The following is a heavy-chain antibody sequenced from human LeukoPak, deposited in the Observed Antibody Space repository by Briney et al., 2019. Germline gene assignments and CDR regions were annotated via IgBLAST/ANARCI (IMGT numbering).Heavy chain of an antibody. Sequence: SETLSLTCTVSGGSISSGDYYWSWIRQPPGKGLEWIGYIYYSGSTYYNPSLKSRVTISVDTSKNQFSLKLSSVTAADTAVYYCATTKYGSGSYLAYWGQGILVTVSS. J-gene: IGHJ4*02. CDR1: GGSISSGDYY. D-gene: IGHD3-10*01. CDR2: IYYSGST. V-gene: IGHV4-30-4*01. CDR3: ATTKYGSGSYLAY.